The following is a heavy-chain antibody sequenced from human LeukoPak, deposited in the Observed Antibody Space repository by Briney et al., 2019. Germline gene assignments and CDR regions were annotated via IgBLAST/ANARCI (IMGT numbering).Heavy chain of an antibody. V-gene: IGHV3-23*01. CDR3: ARGDWYSFDY. J-gene: IGHJ4*02. CDR2: ISGSGNSI. D-gene: IGHD6-19*01. Sequence: GGSLRLSCAASGFTFSSYAMSWVRQAPGKGLEWVSAISGSGNSIYYADSVKGRFTISRDNAKNSLYMQMNSLRAEDTAVYYCARGDWYSFDYWGQGTLVTVSS. CDR1: GFTFSSYA.